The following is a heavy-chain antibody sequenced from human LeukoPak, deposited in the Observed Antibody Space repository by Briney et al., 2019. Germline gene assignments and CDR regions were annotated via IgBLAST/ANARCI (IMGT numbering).Heavy chain of an antibody. CDR2: ISYDGSNK. D-gene: IGHD3-3*01. V-gene: IGHV3-30-3*01. CDR1: GFTFSSYA. J-gene: IGHJ6*02. CDR3: AREVPHTIFGVVISYYYYGMDV. Sequence: GRSLRLSCAASGFTFSSYAMHGVRQAPGKGLEGVAVISYDGSNKYYADSVTGRFTISRDNSKNTLYLQMNSLRAEDTAVYYCAREVPHTIFGVVISYYYYGMDVWGQGTTVTVSS.